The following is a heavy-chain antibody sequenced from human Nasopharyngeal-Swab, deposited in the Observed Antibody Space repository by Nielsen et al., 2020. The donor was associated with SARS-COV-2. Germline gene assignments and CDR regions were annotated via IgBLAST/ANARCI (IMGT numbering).Heavy chain of an antibody. D-gene: IGHD4-23*01. V-gene: IGHV3-30-3*01. CDR3: ARDRTLGYGGNSGGWFDY. CDR2: ISYDGSNK. Sequence: AGSLSLSCAVSGFTFSSYAMHWVRHAPGKGLEWVAVISYDGSNKYYADSVKGRFTISRDNSKNPLYLQMNSLRAEDTAVYYCARDRTLGYGGNSGGWFDYWGQGTLVTVSS. J-gene: IGHJ4*02. CDR1: GFTFSSYA.